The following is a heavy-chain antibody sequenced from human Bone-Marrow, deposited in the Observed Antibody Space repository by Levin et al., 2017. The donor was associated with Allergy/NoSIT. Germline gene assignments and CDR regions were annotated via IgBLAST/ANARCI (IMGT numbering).Heavy chain of an antibody. CDR2: RYYTGNT. Sequence: SETLSLTCSISGASISSGDSYWSWIRQSPGKGLEWIGYRYYTGNTYYNPSLKSRVTISVDTSKNQFSLRLTSVTAADTAVYYCARDLEHYGTHYFGLHVWGQGTTVTVSS. V-gene: IGHV4-30-4*01. CDR1: GASISSGDSY. J-gene: IGHJ6*02. D-gene: IGHD1/OR15-1a*01. CDR3: ARDLEHYGTHYFGLHV.